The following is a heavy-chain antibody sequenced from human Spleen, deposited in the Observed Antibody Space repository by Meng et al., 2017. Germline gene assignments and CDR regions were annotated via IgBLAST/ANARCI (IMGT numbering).Heavy chain of an antibody. V-gene: IGHV3-15*01. Sequence: GGSLRLSCAASGFIFSGSDIHWVRQASGKGLEWVARIKTKAAGETTDYAAPVKGRFTISRDDSENTLYLQVNSLKTEDTAMYFCTSAHIFDSSGWHDAFNFWGQGTMVTVSS. J-gene: IGHJ3*01. CDR2: IKTKAAGETT. CDR3: TSAHIFDSSGWHDAFNF. D-gene: IGHD6-19*01. CDR1: GFIFSGSD.